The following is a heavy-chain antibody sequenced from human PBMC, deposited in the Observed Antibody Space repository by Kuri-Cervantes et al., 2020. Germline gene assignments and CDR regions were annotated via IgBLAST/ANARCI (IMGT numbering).Heavy chain of an antibody. CDR2: INHSGRT. CDR1: GGSFSGYY. J-gene: IGHJ4*02. V-gene: IGHV4-34*01. CDR3: ARDRLAMVV. D-gene: IGHD5-18*01. Sequence: SETLSLTCAVYGGSFSGYYWSWIRQPPGKGLEWIGEINHSGRTNYNPSLKSRVTISVDTSKNQFSLKLTSVTAADTAVYYCARDRLAMVVWGQGALVTVSS.